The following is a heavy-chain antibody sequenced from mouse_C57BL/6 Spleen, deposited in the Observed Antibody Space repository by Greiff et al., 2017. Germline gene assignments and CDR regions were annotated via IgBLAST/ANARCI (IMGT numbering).Heavy chain of an antibody. J-gene: IGHJ1*03. D-gene: IGHD2-2*01. Sequence: EVKLVESGGDLVKPGGSLKLSCAASGFTFSSYGMSWVRQTPDKRLEWVATISSGGSYTYYPDSVKGRFTISRDNAKNTLYLQMSSLKSEDTAMYYCARGRLMVTTTDWYFDVWGTGTTVTVSS. CDR2: ISSGGSYT. V-gene: IGHV5-6*01. CDR1: GFTFSSYG. CDR3: ARGRLMVTTTDWYFDV.